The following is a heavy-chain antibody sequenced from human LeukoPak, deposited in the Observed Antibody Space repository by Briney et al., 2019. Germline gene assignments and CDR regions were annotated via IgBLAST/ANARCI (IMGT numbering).Heavy chain of an antibody. D-gene: IGHD5-18*01. J-gene: IGHJ4*02. V-gene: IGHV5-51*01. CDR1: GYSFSNYW. Sequence: GESLKISCKGAGYSFSNYWIAWVRQMPGKGLEWMGSIYPRDSDTRYSPSFQGQVTISADKSITTAYLQWSSLQASDTAMFYCARVGGSGYTYGFGYYFDSWGQGTLITVSS. CDR3: ARVGGSGYTYGFGYYFDS. CDR2: IYPRDSDT.